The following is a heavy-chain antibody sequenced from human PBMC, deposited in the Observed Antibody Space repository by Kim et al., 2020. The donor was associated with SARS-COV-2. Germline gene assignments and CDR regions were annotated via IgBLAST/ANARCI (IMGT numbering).Heavy chain of an antibody. Sequence: ASVKGRFTISRDNSKNTLYLQMNSLRAEDTAVYFCAKSWFGELPNYYFDYWGQGTLVTVSS. D-gene: IGHD3-10*01. CDR3: AKSWFGELPNYYFDY. V-gene: IGHV3-23*01. J-gene: IGHJ4*02.